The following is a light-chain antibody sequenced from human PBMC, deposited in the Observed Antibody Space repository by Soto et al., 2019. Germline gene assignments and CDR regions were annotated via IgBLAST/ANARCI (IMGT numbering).Light chain of an antibody. Sequence: QSALTQPASVSGSPGQSITISCTGTSGDIGGYNYVSWYQQHPGKAPKLLISEFTNRPSGVSNRFSGSKSGNTASLTISGPQAEDEADYYCSSYTTNITPVVFGGGTKLTVL. V-gene: IGLV2-14*01. CDR2: EFT. CDR1: SGDIGGYNY. CDR3: SSYTTNITPVV. J-gene: IGLJ2*01.